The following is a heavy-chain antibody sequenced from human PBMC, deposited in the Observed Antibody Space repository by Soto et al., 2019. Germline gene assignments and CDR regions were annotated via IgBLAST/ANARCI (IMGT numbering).Heavy chain of an antibody. Sequence: ASVKVSWKASGYTFTSYGISWVRQAPGQGLDWMGWISAYNGNTKYAQDLQGRVTMTTDTSTSTAYMELRSLRSDDTAMYYCARFSGGSYNTYYFYYGMDVWGQGTTVTVSS. CDR3: ARFSGGSYNTYYFYYGMDV. D-gene: IGHD2-15*01. J-gene: IGHJ6*02. V-gene: IGHV1-18*04. CDR1: GYTFTSYG. CDR2: ISAYNGNT.